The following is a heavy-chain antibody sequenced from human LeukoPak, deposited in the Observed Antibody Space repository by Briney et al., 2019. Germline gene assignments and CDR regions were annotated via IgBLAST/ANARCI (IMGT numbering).Heavy chain of an antibody. Sequence: GGSLRFSCAASGFTFSSYGMHWVRQAPGKGLEWVAVISYDGSNKYYADSVKGRFTISRDNSKNTLYLHMNSLRAEDAAVYYCAKDQVTMVRGVKDYYYYYGMDVWGQGTTVTVSS. CDR2: ISYDGSNK. CDR3: AKDQVTMVRGVKDYYYYYGMDV. J-gene: IGHJ6*02. CDR1: GFTFSSYG. D-gene: IGHD3-10*01. V-gene: IGHV3-30*18.